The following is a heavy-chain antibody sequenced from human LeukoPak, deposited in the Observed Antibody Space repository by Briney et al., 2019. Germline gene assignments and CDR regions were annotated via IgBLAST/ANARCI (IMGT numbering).Heavy chain of an antibody. V-gene: IGHV3-64D*09. CDR3: VKVDTAMVFDY. D-gene: IGHD5-18*01. Sequence: GGSLRLSCSASGFTFSSYAIHWVRQAPGKGLEHVSAISSNGGSTYYADSVKGRFTMSRDNSKDTLYLQMSSLRAEDTAVYYCVKVDTAMVFDYWGQGTLATVSS. CDR2: ISSNGGST. CDR1: GFTFSSYA. J-gene: IGHJ4*02.